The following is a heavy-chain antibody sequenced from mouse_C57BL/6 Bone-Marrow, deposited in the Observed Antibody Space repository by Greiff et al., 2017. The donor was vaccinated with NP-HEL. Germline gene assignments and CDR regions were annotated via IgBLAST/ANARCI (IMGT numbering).Heavy chain of an antibody. CDR2: IHPNSGST. CDR1: GYTFTSYW. V-gene: IGHV1-64*01. J-gene: IGHJ3*01. D-gene: IGHD1-1*01. CDR3: VTYYYGSSLWFAY. Sequence: QVQLQQPGAELVKPGASVKLSCKASGYTFTSYWMHWVKQRPGQGLEWLGMIHPNSGSTNYNEKFKSKATLTVDKSSSTAYMQLSSLTSEDSAVYYCVTYYYGSSLWFAYWGQGTLVTVSA.